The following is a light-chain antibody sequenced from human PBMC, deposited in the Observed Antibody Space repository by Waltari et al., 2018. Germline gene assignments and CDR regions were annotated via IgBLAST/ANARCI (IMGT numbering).Light chain of an antibody. J-gene: IGLJ2*01. CDR3: SSYAGSSKGV. Sequence: QSALTQPASVSGSPGQSITISCTGTSSAVGNYKRVSWYQQHPGKAPKLMIYAVSKRPSGVSDRFSGSKSGDMASLTISGLQPEDEAKYFCSSYAGSSKGVFGGGTKVTVL. CDR2: AVS. CDR1: SSAVGNYKR. V-gene: IGLV2-23*02.